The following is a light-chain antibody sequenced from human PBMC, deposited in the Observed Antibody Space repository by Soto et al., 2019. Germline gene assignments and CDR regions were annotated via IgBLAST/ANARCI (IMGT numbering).Light chain of an antibody. CDR3: QKRSNLWT. V-gene: IGKV3-11*01. CDR1: QSVSSY. Sequence: EIVLTQSPATLSLSPGDRATLSCRASQSVSSYLAWYQQKPGQAPRLLIYGASNGATGIPARFSGSGSGTDFTLTISSLEPEDFAVYYCQKRSNLWTFGQGTKVDIK. CDR2: GAS. J-gene: IGKJ1*01.